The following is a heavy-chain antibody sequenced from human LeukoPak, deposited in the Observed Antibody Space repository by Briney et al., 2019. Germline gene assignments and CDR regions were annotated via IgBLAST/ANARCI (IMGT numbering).Heavy chain of an antibody. CDR3: ARGLSLRGAFDI. D-gene: IGHD5-12*01. CDR1: GGSFSGYY. Sequence: ETLSLTCAVYGGSFSGYYWSWIRQPPGKGLEWIGEINHSGSTNYNPSLKSRVTISVDTSKNQFSLKLSSVTAADTAVYYCARGLSLRGAFDIWGQGTMVTVSS. J-gene: IGHJ3*02. CDR2: INHSGST. V-gene: IGHV4-34*01.